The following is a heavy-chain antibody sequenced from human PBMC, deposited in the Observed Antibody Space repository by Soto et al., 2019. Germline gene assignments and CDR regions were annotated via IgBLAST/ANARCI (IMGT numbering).Heavy chain of an antibody. J-gene: IGHJ5*02. CDR3: AREEVRGIIRWFDP. CDR2: ISGSSGVI. D-gene: IGHD3-10*01. Sequence: GGSLRLSCAASGFAFSEYSMAWVRQAPGKGPEWVSYISGSSGVIYYVDSVKGRFTVSRDNAKNSLFLQMNSLRQEDTAVYYCAREEVRGIIRWFDPRGQGTRVTVSS. V-gene: IGHV3-21*06. CDR1: GFAFSEYS.